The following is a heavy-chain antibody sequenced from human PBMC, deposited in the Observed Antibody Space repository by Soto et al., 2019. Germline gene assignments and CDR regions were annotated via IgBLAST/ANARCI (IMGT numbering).Heavy chain of an antibody. V-gene: IGHV3-23*01. CDR3: AKAEPYGDYVGYYYYYGMDV. CDR2: ISGSGGST. CDR1: GFTFSSYA. J-gene: IGHJ6*02. D-gene: IGHD4-17*01. Sequence: VGSLRLSCAASGFTFSSYAMSWVRQAPGKGLEWVSAISGSGGSTYYADSVKGRFTLSRDNSKNTLYLQMNSLRAEDTAVYYCAKAEPYGDYVGYYYYYGMDVWGQGATVTVSS.